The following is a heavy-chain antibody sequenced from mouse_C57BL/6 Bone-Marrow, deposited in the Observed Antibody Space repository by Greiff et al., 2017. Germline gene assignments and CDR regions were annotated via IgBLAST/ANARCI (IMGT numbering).Heavy chain of an antibody. V-gene: IGHV1-50*01. CDR1: GYTFTSYW. Sequence: QVHLPQPGAELVKPGASVKLSCTASGYTFTSYWLQWVNQRPGQGLEWIGELDPSDSYTNYNQKFKGKATLTVDTSSSTAYMQLSSLTSEDSAVDYCAREGVLPYPSFDYWGQGTTLTVSS. CDR2: LDPSDSYT. D-gene: IGHD1-1*01. CDR3: AREGVLPYPSFDY. J-gene: IGHJ2*01.